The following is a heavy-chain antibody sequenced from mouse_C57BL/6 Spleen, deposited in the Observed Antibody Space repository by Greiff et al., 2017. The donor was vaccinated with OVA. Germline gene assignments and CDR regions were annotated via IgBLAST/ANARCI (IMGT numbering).Heavy chain of an antibody. CDR1: GFNIKDYY. V-gene: IGHV14-1*01. Sequence: VQLQQSGAELVRPGASVKLSCTASGFNIKDYYMHWVKQRPEQGLEWIGRIDPEDGDTEYAPQFQGKATMTADTSSNTAYLQLSSLTSEDTAVYYCTPYGNWYFDVWGTGTTVTVSS. J-gene: IGHJ1*03. CDR2: IDPEDGDT. CDR3: TPYGNWYFDV. D-gene: IGHD2-1*01.